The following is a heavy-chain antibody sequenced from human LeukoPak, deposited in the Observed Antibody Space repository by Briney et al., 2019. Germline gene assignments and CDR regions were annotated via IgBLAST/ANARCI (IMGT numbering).Heavy chain of an antibody. CDR2: ISSSGSTI. CDR1: GFTFSDYY. Sequence: GGSLRLSCAASGFTFSDYYMSWIRQAPGKGLEWVSYISSSGSTIYYADSVKGRFTISRDNSKNTLYLQMNSLRAEDTAVYYCAKDTSYSYGYDFDYWGQGTLVTVSS. CDR3: AKDTSYSYGYDFDY. D-gene: IGHD5-18*01. V-gene: IGHV3-11*01. J-gene: IGHJ4*02.